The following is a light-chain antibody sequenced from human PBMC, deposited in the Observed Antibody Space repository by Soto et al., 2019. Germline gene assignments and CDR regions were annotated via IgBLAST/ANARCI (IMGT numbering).Light chain of an antibody. CDR3: QQTFHSPRT. CDR2: DSS. V-gene: IGKV3-20*01. CDR1: RSVISNF. Sequence: EIVLTQSPDNLSLSPGETASLSCWASRSVISNFLAWYQQRRGQPPRLLIYDSSKRATGIPARFTGSGSGTAFTLTISRVEPGDSAVYYCQQTFHSPRTFGQGTSLEIK. J-gene: IGKJ2*01.